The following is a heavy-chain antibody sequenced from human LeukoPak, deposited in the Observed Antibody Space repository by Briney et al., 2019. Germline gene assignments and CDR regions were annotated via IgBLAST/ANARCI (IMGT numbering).Heavy chain of an antibody. CDR1: GGSISNYY. J-gene: IGHJ4*02. V-gene: IGHV4-4*07. CDR3: TREPVP. D-gene: IGHD6-19*01. Sequence: SSETLSLTCTVSGGSISNYYWSWIRQPAGKGLEWIGRIYAGGTASYNPSLKSRVTMSADMSKNQLSLKLTSVTAADTAVYYCTREPVPWGQGTLVTVSS. CDR2: IYAGGTA.